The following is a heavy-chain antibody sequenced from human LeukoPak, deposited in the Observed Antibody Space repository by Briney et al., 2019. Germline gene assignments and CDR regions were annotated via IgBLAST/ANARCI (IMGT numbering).Heavy chain of an antibody. CDR3: ARSNCSSTSCYTRSYYYYGMDV. CDR1: GFTVSSNY. J-gene: IGHJ6*02. Sequence: PGGSLRLSCAASGFTVSSNYMSWVRKAPGKGLEGAPVIYSGGSTYYADSVKGRFTISRDNSKNTLYLQMNSLRAEDTAVYYCARSNCSSTSCYTRSYYYYGMDVWGQGTTVTVSS. V-gene: IGHV3-66*02. CDR2: IYSGGST. D-gene: IGHD2-2*02.